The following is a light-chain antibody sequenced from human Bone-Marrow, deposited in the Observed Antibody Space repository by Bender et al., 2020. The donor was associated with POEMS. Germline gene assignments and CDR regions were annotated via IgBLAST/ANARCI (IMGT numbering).Light chain of an antibody. CDR3: QVWDRSFSPL. J-gene: IGLJ2*01. Sequence: SYVLSQPPSVSVAPGETARIPCGGDNIASKSVNWYQQKPGQAPVVVIYDDSDRPSGIPERFSGSNSGNTATLTISRVEGGDEADYYCQVWDRSFSPLFGGGTKLTVL. CDR1: NIASKS. V-gene: IGLV3-21*02. CDR2: DDS.